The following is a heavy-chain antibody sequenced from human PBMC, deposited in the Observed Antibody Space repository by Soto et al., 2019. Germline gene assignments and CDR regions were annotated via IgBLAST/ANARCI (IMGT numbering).Heavy chain of an antibody. V-gene: IGHV3-30*18. CDR1: GFTFSSYG. CDR3: AKEYYGDYGAMDY. Sequence: QVQLVESGGGVVQLGRSLRLSCAASGFTFSSYGMHWVRQAPGKGLEWVAVISYDGSNKYYADSVKGRFTISRDNSKNTLYLQMNSLRAEDTAVYYCAKEYYGDYGAMDYWGQGTLVTVSS. CDR2: ISYDGSNK. J-gene: IGHJ4*02. D-gene: IGHD4-17*01.